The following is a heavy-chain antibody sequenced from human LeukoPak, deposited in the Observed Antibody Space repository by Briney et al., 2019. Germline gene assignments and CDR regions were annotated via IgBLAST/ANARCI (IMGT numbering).Heavy chain of an antibody. D-gene: IGHD2-15*01. V-gene: IGHV3-64*01. CDR1: GFTFSSYA. J-gene: IGHJ4*02. CDR3: AGEYIEYFDY. CDR2: ISSNGDST. Sequence: GGSLRLSCAASGFTFSSYAMHWVRQAPGKGLEYVSAISSNGDSTYYANSVKGRFTISRDNSKNTLYLQMNSLRAEDTAVYYCAGEYIEYFDYWGQGTLVTVSS.